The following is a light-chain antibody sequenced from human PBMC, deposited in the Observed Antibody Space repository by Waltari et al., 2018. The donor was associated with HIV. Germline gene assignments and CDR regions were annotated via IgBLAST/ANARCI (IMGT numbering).Light chain of an antibody. CDR1: SSSIAVGYT. CDR2: DSR. J-gene: IGLJ3*02. V-gene: IGLV1-40*01. Sequence: QSVLTQPPSIPGAPGQRVTISCTGSSSSIAVGYTVHWYQQLPEKTPKLLIYDSRDRPSGVRDRLSGTKADTPASLAITGRQAEDEADYYCQSYDNNLSVWMFGGGTKLTVL. CDR3: QSYDNNLSVWM.